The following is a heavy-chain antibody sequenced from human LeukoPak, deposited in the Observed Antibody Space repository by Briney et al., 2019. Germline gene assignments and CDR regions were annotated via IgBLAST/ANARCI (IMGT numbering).Heavy chain of an antibody. Sequence: SETLSLTCTASGFTISSYYWSWIRQPAGKGLEWIGRINTSGSTTYDPSLKSRVTMSADTSKNQLSLKLSSVTAADTAVYYCARDYYDSSGYPFCDYWGQGTLVTVSS. CDR2: INTSGST. CDR1: GFTISSYY. CDR3: ARDYYDSSGYPFCDY. J-gene: IGHJ4*02. D-gene: IGHD3-22*01. V-gene: IGHV4-4*07.